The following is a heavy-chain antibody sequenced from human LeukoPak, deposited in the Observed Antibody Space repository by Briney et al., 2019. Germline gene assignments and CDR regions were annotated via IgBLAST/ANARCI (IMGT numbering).Heavy chain of an antibody. J-gene: IGHJ4*02. CDR2: ISGSGGST. D-gene: IGHD4-17*01. CDR1: GFTFSSYA. CDR3: ARDSTVTTLWDY. Sequence: GGSLRLSCAASGFTFSSYAMSWVRQAPGKGLEWVSAISGSGGSTYYADSVKGRFTISRDNSKNTLYLQMNSLRAEDTAVYYCARDSTVTTLWDYWGQGTLVTVSS. V-gene: IGHV3-23*01.